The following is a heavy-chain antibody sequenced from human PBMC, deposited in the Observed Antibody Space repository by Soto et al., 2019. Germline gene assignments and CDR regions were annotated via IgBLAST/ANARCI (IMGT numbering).Heavy chain of an antibody. CDR2: IYWDDDK. D-gene: IGHD3-9*01. V-gene: IGHV2-5*02. CDR1: GFSLSTSGVG. J-gene: IGHJ4*02. Sequence: SGPTLVNPTQTLTLTCTFSGFSLSTSGVGVGWIRQPPGKALEWLALIYWDDDKRYSPSLKSRLTITKDTSKNQVVLTMTNMDPVDTATYYCAHIRPGYSDWRPSYFDYWGQGTLVTVSS. CDR3: AHIRPGYSDWRPSYFDY.